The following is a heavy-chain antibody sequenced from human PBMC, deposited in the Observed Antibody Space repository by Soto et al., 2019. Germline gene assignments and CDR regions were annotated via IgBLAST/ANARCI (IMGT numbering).Heavy chain of an antibody. CDR3: ARVPSP. V-gene: IGHV4-30-2*01. CDR1: GGSISSGGYS. J-gene: IGHJ5*02. Sequence: QLQLQESGSGLVKPSQTLSLTCAVSGGSISSGGYSWSWIRQPPGKGLEWIGYTYHSGSTYYNPSLKPRATTPVARSRNQCSLKLSSVTAADTAVYYCARVPSPWGQGTLVTVSS. CDR2: TYHSGST.